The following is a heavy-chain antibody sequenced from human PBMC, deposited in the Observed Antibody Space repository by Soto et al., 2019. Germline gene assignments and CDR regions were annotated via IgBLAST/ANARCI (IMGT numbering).Heavy chain of an antibody. Sequence: GGSLRLSCAASGFTFSTYAVSWDRQAPGKGLEWVSAISGGGGGTYYADSVKGRFTIFRDNSNNTASLQMNSLRAEDTAVYYCAKYDSRVYYFSAFDYWGQGPPVTVSP. J-gene: IGHJ4*02. D-gene: IGHD3-22*01. CDR2: ISGGGGGT. CDR3: AKYDSRVYYFSAFDY. CDR1: GFTFSTYA. V-gene: IGHV3-23*01.